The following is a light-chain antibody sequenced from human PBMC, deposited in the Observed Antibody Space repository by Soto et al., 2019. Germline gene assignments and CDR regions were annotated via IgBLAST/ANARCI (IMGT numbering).Light chain of an antibody. CDR3: QFYDRPPT. CDR1: QSITNGH. Sequence: EIVLTQSPGTLSVSPGERATVSCRASQSITNGHLAWYQQRPGQAPRILIYGVSSRATGTPDRFSGSGSGTDFTLTISRLEPEDFAVYSCQFYDRPPTFGQGTRLEIK. CDR2: GVS. V-gene: IGKV3-20*01. J-gene: IGKJ5*01.